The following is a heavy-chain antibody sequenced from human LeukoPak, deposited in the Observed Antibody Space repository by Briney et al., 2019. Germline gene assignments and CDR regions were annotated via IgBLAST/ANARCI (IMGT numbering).Heavy chain of an antibody. CDR1: GLAFSEYG. V-gene: IGHV3-30*03. Sequence: GGSLRLSCTASGLAFSEYGMHWVRQAPGKGLEWVAVISYDGSNKYYADSVKGRFTISRDNSKNTLYLQMNSLRAEDTAVYYCARPRGAAAGTFGFDPWGQGTLVTVSS. CDR3: ARPRGAAAGTFGFDP. D-gene: IGHD6-13*01. J-gene: IGHJ5*02. CDR2: ISYDGSNK.